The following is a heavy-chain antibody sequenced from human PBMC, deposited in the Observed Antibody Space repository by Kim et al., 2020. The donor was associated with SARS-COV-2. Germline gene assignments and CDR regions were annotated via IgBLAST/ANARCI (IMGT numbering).Heavy chain of an antibody. CDR1: GFTFSSYA. V-gene: IGHV3-23*01. J-gene: IGHJ4*02. D-gene: IGHD2-15*01. Sequence: GGSLRLSCAASGFTFSSYAMSWVRQAPGKGLEWVSAISGSGGSTYYADSVNGRFTISRDNSKNTLYLQMNSLRAEDTAVYYCAKADCSGGSCYRIVQLWPDFGYWGQGTLVTVSS. CDR3: AKADCSGGSCYRIVQLWPDFGY. CDR2: ISGSGGST.